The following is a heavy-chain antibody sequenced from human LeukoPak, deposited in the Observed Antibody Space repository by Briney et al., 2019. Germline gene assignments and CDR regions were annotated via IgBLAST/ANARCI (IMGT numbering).Heavy chain of an antibody. J-gene: IGHJ5*02. CDR3: AREGYFDWFNWFDP. Sequence: ASVKVSCKASGYTFTGYYMHWVRQAPGQGLEWMGWINPNSGGTNYAQKFQGRVTMTRDTSISTAYMELSRQRSDDTAVYYCAREGYFDWFNWFDPWGQGTLVTVSS. CDR1: GYTFTGYY. CDR2: INPNSGGT. V-gene: IGHV1-2*02. D-gene: IGHD3-9*01.